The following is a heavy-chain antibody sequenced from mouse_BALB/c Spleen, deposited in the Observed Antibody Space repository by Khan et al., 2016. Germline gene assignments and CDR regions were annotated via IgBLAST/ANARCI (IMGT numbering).Heavy chain of an antibody. V-gene: IGHV1S135*01. CDR1: GYSFTDYN. Sequence: VQLQQPGPELVKPGASVKVSCKASGYSFTDYNMYWVKQSHGKSLEWIGYIDPYNGGTSYNQKFKGKATLTVDKSSSTAFMHHNSLTYEDSAVYYDARGKVRQGTWFAYWGRGTVVTVSA. CDR2: IDPYNGGT. D-gene: IGHD2-14*01. J-gene: IGHJ3*01. CDR3: ARGKVRQGTWFAY.